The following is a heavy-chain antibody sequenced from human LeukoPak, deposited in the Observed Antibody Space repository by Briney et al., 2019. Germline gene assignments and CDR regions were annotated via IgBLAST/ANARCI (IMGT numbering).Heavy chain of an antibody. CDR1: GFTFSSYS. CDR2: ISSSSSYI. D-gene: IGHD6-13*01. CDR3: ARIAAAGTYYYYYMDV. Sequence: GGSLRLSCAASGFTFSSYSMNWVRQAPGKGLEWVSSISSSSSYIYYADSVKGRFTISRDNAKNSLYLQMNSLRAEDTAVYYCARIAAAGTYYYYYMDVWGKGTTVTVSS. J-gene: IGHJ6*03. V-gene: IGHV3-21*01.